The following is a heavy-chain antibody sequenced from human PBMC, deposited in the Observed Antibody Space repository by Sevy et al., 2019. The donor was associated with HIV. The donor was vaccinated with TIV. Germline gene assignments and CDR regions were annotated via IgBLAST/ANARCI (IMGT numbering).Heavy chain of an antibody. CDR2: ISYDGSNK. CDR1: GFTFSSYA. V-gene: IGHV3-30-3*01. J-gene: IGHJ3*02. D-gene: IGHD3-22*01. CDR3: ARDPTPLHYYDSLFDI. Sequence: GGSLRLSCAASGFTFSSYAMHWVRQAPGKGLEWVAVISYDGSNKYYADSVKGRFTISRDNSKNTLYLQMNSLRAEDTAVYYCARDPTPLHYYDSLFDIWGQGTMVTVSS.